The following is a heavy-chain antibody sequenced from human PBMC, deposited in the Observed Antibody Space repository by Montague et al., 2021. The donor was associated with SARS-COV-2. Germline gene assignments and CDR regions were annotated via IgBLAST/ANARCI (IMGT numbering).Heavy chain of an antibody. D-gene: IGHD1-26*01. CDR1: GDSVSHDF. CDR3: VRDPAPSGSGTFYDY. Sequence: SETRSLTCTVSGDSVSHDFWTWIRQPPGKGLEWIGYVYYGRSSSYNPSLRGRVSIAVDTSKNQFSLRLSTVTAADTAIYYCVRDPAPSGSGTFYDYWGQGTLVAVSS. V-gene: IGHV4-59*02. CDR2: VYYGRSS. J-gene: IGHJ4*02.